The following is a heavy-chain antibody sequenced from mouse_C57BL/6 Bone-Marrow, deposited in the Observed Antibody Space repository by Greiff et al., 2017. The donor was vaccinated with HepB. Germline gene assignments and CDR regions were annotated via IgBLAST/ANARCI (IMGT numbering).Heavy chain of an antibody. D-gene: IGHD2-3*01. CDR3: TGVYDGYWWFAY. Sequence: QVQLKQSGAELVRPGASVTLSCKASGYTFTDYEMHWVKQTPVHGLEWIGAIDPETGGTAYNQKFKGKAILTADKSSSTAYMELRSLTSEDSAVYYCTGVYDGYWWFAYWGQGTLVTVSA. CDR2: IDPETGGT. CDR1: GYTFTDYE. V-gene: IGHV1-15*01. J-gene: IGHJ3*01.